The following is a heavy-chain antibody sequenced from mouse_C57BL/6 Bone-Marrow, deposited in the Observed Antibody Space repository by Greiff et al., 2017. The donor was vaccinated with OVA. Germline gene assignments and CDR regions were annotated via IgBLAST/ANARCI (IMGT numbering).Heavy chain of an antibody. J-gene: IGHJ2*01. D-gene: IGHD2-13*01. CDR3: ARSIAGEGY. Sequence: QVQLKESGAELVRPGTSVKVSCKASGYAFTNYLIEWVKQRPGQGLEWIGVINPGSGGTNYNEKFKGKATLTADKSSSTAYMQLSSLTSEDSAVYFCARSIAGEGYWGQGTTLTVSS. CDR1: GYAFTNYL. CDR2: INPGSGGT. V-gene: IGHV1-54*01.